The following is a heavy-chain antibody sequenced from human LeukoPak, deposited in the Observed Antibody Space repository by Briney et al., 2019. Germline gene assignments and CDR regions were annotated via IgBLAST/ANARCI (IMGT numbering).Heavy chain of an antibody. Sequence: SETLSLTCTVSGYSISSGSYYWSWIRQPAGKGLEWTGRIYTSGSTNYNPSLKSRVTISVDTSKNQFSLKLSSVTAADTAVYYCARDLSWFDYWGQGTLVTVSS. CDR1: GYSISSGSYY. J-gene: IGHJ4*02. CDR3: ARDLSWFDY. CDR2: IYTSGST. V-gene: IGHV4-61*02.